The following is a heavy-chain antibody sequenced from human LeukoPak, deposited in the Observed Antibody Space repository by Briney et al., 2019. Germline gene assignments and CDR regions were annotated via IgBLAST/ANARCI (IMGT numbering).Heavy chain of an antibody. D-gene: IGHD3-10*01. CDR2: ISGNSSYI. CDR3: ATDGSTGSLLDH. J-gene: IGHJ4*02. Sequence: GGSLRLSCAASGFTFKTNIMTWVRQAPGKGLEWVSSISGNSSYIYFPDSLKGRFIVSRDNARNSVYLQMNSLRVEDTAVYYCATDGSTGSLLDHWGQGILVTVSS. V-gene: IGHV3-21*01. CDR1: GFTFKTNI.